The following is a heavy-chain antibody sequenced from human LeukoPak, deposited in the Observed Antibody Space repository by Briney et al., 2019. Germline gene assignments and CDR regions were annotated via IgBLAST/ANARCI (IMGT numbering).Heavy chain of an antibody. D-gene: IGHD3-22*01. Sequence: GGSLRLSCAASGFTFNNYWMSWVRQAPGKGLEWVANIKQDGSEKYYVDSVKGRFTISRDNAKNSLYLQMNSLRAEDTAVYYCARDPDPYDSSGYYSDWGQGTLVTVSS. CDR2: IKQDGSEK. J-gene: IGHJ4*02. CDR3: ARDPDPYDSSGYYSD. V-gene: IGHV3-7*03. CDR1: GFTFNNYW.